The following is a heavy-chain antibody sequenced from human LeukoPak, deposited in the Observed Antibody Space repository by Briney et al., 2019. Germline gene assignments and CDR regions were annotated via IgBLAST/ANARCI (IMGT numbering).Heavy chain of an antibody. V-gene: IGHV1-69*13. CDR3: AAPRAIAAADYYFDY. Sequence: SVKVSCKASGYTFTSYGISWVRQAPGQGLEWMGGIIPIFGTANYAQKFQGRVTITADESTSTAYMELSSLRSEDTAVYYCAAPRAIAAADYYFDYWGQGTLVTVSS. CDR1: GYTFTSYG. CDR2: IIPIFGTA. J-gene: IGHJ4*02. D-gene: IGHD6-13*01.